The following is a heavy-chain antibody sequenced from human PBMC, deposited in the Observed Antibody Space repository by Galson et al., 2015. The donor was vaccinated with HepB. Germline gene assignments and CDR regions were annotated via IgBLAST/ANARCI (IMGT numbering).Heavy chain of an antibody. V-gene: IGHV3-30-3*01. D-gene: IGHD3-3*01. Sequence: SLRLSCAASGFTFSSYAMHWVRQAPGKGLEWVAVISYDGSNKYYADYVKGRFTISRDNSKNTPYLQMNSLRAEDTAVYYCARDAPHATDVLRFLEWLSAILDYWGQGTLVTVSS. CDR3: ARDAPHATDVLRFLEWLSAILDY. CDR2: ISYDGSNK. J-gene: IGHJ4*02. CDR1: GFTFSSYA.